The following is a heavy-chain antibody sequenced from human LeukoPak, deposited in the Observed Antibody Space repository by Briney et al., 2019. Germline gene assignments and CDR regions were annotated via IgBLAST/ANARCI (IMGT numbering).Heavy chain of an antibody. CDR3: ARDPDP. V-gene: IGHV4-59*01. CDR2: IYYSGST. Sequence: SETLSLTCTVSGGSISSYYWSWIRQPPGKGLEWIGCIYYSGSTNYNPSLKSRVTISVDTSKNQFSLKLSSVTAADTAVYHCARDPDPWGQGTLVTVSS. J-gene: IGHJ5*02. CDR1: GGSISSYY.